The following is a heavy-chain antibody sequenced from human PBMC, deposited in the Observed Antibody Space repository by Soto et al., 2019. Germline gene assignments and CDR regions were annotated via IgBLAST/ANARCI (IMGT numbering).Heavy chain of an antibody. D-gene: IGHD3-9*01. CDR2: INAGNGNT. J-gene: IGHJ3*02. CDR3: AREFDDTDAFDI. Sequence: GASVKVSCKASGYTFTSYAMHWVRQAPGQRLEWMGWINAGNGNTKYSQKFQGRVTITRDTSASTAYMELSSLRSDDTAVYYCAREFDDTDAFDIWGQGTMVTVSS. CDR1: GYTFTSYA. V-gene: IGHV1-3*01.